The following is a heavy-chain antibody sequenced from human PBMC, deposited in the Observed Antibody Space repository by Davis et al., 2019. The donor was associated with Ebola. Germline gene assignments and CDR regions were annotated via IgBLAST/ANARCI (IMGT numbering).Heavy chain of an antibody. CDR2: ISGSGDST. CDR3: AKDRRRDTMIAVVMTWIDY. J-gene: IGHJ4*02. Sequence: PGGSLRLSCAASGFTFSNYAMNWVRQAPGKGLEWVSTISGSGDSTYYADSVKGRFTISRDDSKNTLYLQMTSLRAEDTAVYYCAKDRRRDTMIAVVMTWIDYWGQGTLVTVSS. CDR1: GFTFSNYA. D-gene: IGHD3-22*01. V-gene: IGHV3-23*01.